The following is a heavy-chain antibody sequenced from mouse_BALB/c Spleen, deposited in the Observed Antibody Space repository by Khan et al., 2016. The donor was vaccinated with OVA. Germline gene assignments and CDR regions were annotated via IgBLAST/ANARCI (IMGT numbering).Heavy chain of an antibody. CDR2: IYPGGGYT. CDR3: AMGGYDGAEV. D-gene: IGHD2-2*01. J-gene: IGHJ1*01. V-gene: IGHV1-63*02. Sequence: QVQLQQSGAELVRPGTSVKMSCKAAGYTFTNYWIGWIKQRPGHGLEWIGEIYPGGGYTKYNEKFKGKATLTADTSSSTVYMQLSNLTSEDSAIYYCAMGGYDGAEVWGAGTTVTVSS. CDR1: GYTFTNYW.